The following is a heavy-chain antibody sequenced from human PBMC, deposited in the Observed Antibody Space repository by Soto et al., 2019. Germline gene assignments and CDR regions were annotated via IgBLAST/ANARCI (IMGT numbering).Heavy chain of an antibody. Sequence: RASVKVSCEASGYTFTGYYMHWVRQAPGQGLEWMGWINPNSGGTNYAQKFQGRVTMTRDTSISTAYMELSRLRSDDTAVYYCARGSWRLGYCSGGSCYDFDYWGQGTLVTVSS. CDR3: ARGSWRLGYCSGGSCYDFDY. CDR1: GYTFTGYY. J-gene: IGHJ4*02. D-gene: IGHD2-15*01. V-gene: IGHV1-2*02. CDR2: INPNSGGT.